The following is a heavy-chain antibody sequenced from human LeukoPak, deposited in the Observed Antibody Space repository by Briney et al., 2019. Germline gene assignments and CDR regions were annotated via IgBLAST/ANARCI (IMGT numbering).Heavy chain of an antibody. D-gene: IGHD4-17*01. CDR1: GFTFSSYG. Sequence: GGSLRLSCAASGFTFSSYGMHWVRQAPGKGLEWVAVISYDGSNKYYADSVKGRFTISRDNSKNTLYLQMNSLRAEDTAVYYCAKEHDYGDYEYAFDIWGQGTMVTVSS. CDR2: ISYDGSNK. V-gene: IGHV3-30*18. CDR3: AKEHDYGDYEYAFDI. J-gene: IGHJ3*02.